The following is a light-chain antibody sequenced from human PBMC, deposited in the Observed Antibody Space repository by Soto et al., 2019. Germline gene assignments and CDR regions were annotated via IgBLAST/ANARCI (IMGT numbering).Light chain of an antibody. CDR2: GAS. CDR3: QQYGSSPRT. V-gene: IGKV3-20*01. Sequence: EIVLTQSPGTLSLSPGERATLSCRASQSVSSSYLAWYQQKPGQAPRLLIYGASSRATGIPDRFSGRGSGTDFTLTSSRQAHEGFAVYYCQQYGSSPRTFGQGTKVEIK. J-gene: IGKJ1*01. CDR1: QSVSSSY.